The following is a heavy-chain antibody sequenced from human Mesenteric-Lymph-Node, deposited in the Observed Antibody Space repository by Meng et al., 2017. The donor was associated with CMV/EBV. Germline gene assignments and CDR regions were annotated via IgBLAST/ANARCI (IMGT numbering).Heavy chain of an antibody. J-gene: IGHJ4*02. CDR2: ISHSGNLV. CDR3: ARVPRSDLAY. Sequence: GESLKISCTVSGFTFSAFNMNWVRQAPGKGLEWVSSISHSGNLVFYADSLKGRFTISRDNAKNSLYLQMHSLSADDTAVYYCARVPRSDLAYWGQGTLVTVSS. CDR1: GFTFSAFN. V-gene: IGHV3-21*01.